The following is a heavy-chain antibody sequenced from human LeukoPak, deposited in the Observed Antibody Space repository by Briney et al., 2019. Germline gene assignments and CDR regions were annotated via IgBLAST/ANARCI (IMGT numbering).Heavy chain of an antibody. CDR1: GYTFTGYY. D-gene: IGHD3-10*01. J-gene: IGHJ6*03. Sequence: ASVKVSCKASGYTFTGYYMHWVRQAPGQGLEWMGWINPNSGGTNYAQKFQGRVTMTRDTSISTAYMELSRLRSDDTAVYYCARRMVRGSPVYYYYMDVWGKGTTVTVSS. V-gene: IGHV1-2*02. CDR2: INPNSGGT. CDR3: ARRMVRGSPVYYYYMDV.